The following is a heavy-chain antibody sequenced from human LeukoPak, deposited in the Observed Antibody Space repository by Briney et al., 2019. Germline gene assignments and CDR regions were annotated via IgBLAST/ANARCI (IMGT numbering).Heavy chain of an antibody. J-gene: IGHJ4*02. D-gene: IGHD3-22*01. Sequence: ASVKVSCKASGYTFTSYAMHWVRQAPGQRLEWMGWINAGNGNTKYSQEFQGRVTITRNTSISTAYMELSSLRSEDTAVYYCAREDYYDSGSIDYWGQGSLVTVSS. V-gene: IGHV1-3*03. CDR2: INAGNGNT. CDR3: AREDYYDSGSIDY. CDR1: GYTFTSYA.